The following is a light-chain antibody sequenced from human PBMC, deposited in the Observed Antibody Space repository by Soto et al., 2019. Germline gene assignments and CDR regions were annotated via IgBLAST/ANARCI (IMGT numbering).Light chain of an antibody. CDR3: QQHSTWPLT. Sequence: VLTQSPATLSLSPGETATLSCRSSQSISTYSAWYQQKPGQAPRLLIYGASNRASGVPARFSGSGSGTDLTLTISSLEPEDFGVYYCQQHSTWPLTFGGGTKVDIK. CDR1: QSISTY. V-gene: IGKV3-11*01. CDR2: GAS. J-gene: IGKJ4*01.